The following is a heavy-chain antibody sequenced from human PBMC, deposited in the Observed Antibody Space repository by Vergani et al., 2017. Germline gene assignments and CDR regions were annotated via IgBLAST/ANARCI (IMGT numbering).Heavy chain of an antibody. CDR3: AKSVSTTPAWYMDV. CDR1: GFTFDDYA. D-gene: IGHD1-26*01. V-gene: IGHV3-9*01. Sequence: EVQLLESGGGLVQPGGSLRLSCAASGFTFDDYAMHWVRQAPGKGLEWVSGISWNSGSIGYADSVKGRFTISRDNAKNSLYLQMNSLRAEDTALYYCAKSVSTTPAWYMDVWGKGTTVTVSS. J-gene: IGHJ6*03. CDR2: ISWNSGSI.